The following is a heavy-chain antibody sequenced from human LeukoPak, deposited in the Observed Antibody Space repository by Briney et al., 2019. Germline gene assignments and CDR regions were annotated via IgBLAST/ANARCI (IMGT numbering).Heavy chain of an antibody. J-gene: IGHJ4*02. D-gene: IGHD3-16*01. CDR1: GFTFSRYW. V-gene: IGHV3-7*01. CDR2: INEDGGAK. Sequence: PGGSLTLSCAASGFTFSRYWMSWVRQAPGKGLGWVANINEDGGAKYYVDSVKGRFTISRDNAKNSQYLQMNSLRVEDTAVYYCATKGGDYWGQGTLVTVSS. CDR3: ATKGGDY.